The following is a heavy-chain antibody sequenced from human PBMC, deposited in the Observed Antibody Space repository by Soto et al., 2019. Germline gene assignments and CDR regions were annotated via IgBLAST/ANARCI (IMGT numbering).Heavy chain of an antibody. V-gene: IGHV1-18*04. CDR2: ISSYNGNT. CDR1: GYTFTSYG. Sequence: ASVKVSCKASGYTFTSYGISWVRQAPGQGLEWMGWISSYNGNTNYAQKVQGRVTMTRNTSISTAYMELSSLRSEDTAVYYCARGSFPDPWGQGTLVTAPQ. J-gene: IGHJ5*02. CDR3: ARGSFPDP.